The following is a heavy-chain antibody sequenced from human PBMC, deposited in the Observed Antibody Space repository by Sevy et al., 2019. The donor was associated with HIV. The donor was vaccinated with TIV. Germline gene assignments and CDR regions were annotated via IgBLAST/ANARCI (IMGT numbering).Heavy chain of an antibody. CDR3: ARPKGSRMYSGSYRNDAFDI. CDR2: IISIFGTA. Sequence: KISCKASGGTFSSYAISWVRHAPGQGLEWMGGIISIFGTASYAQKFKGRVTITADESTSTAYMELSSLRSEDTAVYYCARPKGSRMYSGSYRNDAFDIWGQGTMVTVSS. J-gene: IGHJ3*02. V-gene: IGHV1-69*01. D-gene: IGHD1-26*01. CDR1: GGTFSSYA.